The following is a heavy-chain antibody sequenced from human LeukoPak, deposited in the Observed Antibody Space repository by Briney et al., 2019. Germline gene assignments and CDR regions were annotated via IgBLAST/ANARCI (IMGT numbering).Heavy chain of an antibody. V-gene: IGHV4-30-4*01. CDR2: IYYSGST. CDR3: ANGVLYNWFDP. J-gene: IGHJ5*02. D-gene: IGHD2-8*01. CDR1: GGSISSGDYY. Sequence: SETLSLTCTVSGGSISSGDYYWSWIRQPPGKGLEWIGYIYYSGSTYYNPSLKSRVTISVDTSKNQFSLKLSSVTAADTAVYYCANGVLYNWFDPWGQGTLVTVSS.